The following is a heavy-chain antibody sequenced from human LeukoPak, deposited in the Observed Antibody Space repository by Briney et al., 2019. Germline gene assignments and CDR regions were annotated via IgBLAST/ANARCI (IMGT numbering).Heavy chain of an antibody. V-gene: IGHV3-23*01. Sequence: GGSLRLSCAASGFTFSDYYMSWLRQAPGKGLEWVSAISGSGGSTYYADSVKGRFTISRDNSKNTLYLQMNSLRAEDTAVYYCAITPLELLEYFQHWGQGTLVTVSS. CDR3: AITPLELLEYFQH. J-gene: IGHJ1*01. D-gene: IGHD1-26*01. CDR1: GFTFSDYY. CDR2: ISGSGGST.